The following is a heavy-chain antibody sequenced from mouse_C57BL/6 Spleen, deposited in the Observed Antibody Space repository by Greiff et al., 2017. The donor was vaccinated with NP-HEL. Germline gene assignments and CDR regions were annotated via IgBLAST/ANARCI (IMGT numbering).Heavy chain of an antibody. Sequence: EVQLQQSGPALVKPSQTVSLTCTVTGYSITNGNHWWNWIRQVSGSKLEWIGYISSSGSTDSNPSLKSRISITRDTSKNQLFLQLNSVTTEDIATYYCARGDGDGYSAWFAYWGQGTLVTVSA. CDR3: ARGDGDGYSAWFAY. CDR1: GYSITNGNHW. CDR2: ISSSGST. V-gene: IGHV3-4*01. J-gene: IGHJ3*01. D-gene: IGHD2-3*01.